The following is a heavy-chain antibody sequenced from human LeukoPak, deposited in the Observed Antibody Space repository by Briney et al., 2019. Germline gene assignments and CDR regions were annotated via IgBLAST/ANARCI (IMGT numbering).Heavy chain of an antibody. CDR1: GGSISSYY. CDR3: ARDRGGYYDSSGYYVRFDP. CDR2: IYYSGST. J-gene: IGHJ5*02. Sequence: ASETLSLTCTVSGGSISSYYWSWIRQPPGKGLEWIGYIYYSGSTNYNPSLKSRVTISVDTSKNQFSLNLSSVTAADTAVYYCARDRGGYYDSSGYYVRFDPWGQGTLVTVSS. V-gene: IGHV4-59*01. D-gene: IGHD3-22*01.